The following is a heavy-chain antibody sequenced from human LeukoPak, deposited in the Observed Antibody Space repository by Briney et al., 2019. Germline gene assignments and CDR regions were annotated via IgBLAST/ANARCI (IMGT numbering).Heavy chain of an antibody. Sequence: PGGSLRLSCAASGFTFSNYGMSWVRQAPGKGLDVLANIRQDGNEKYYVGSVRGRFTISRDNAKNSLYLQMNSLRAEDTVVYYRATAYDILTGTFPYYWGQGTLVTVSS. CDR3: ATAYDILTGTFPYY. CDR1: GFTFSNYG. D-gene: IGHD3-9*01. J-gene: IGHJ4*02. CDR2: IRQDGNEK. V-gene: IGHV3-7*01.